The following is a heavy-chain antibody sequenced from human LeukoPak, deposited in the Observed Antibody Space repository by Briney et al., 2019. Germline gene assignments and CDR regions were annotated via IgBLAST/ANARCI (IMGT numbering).Heavy chain of an antibody. CDR1: GGSFSGYY. J-gene: IGHJ5*02. V-gene: IGHV4-34*01. CDR2: INHSGST. D-gene: IGHD6-13*01. Sequence: SETLSLTCAVYGGSFSGYYWSWIRQPPGKGLEWIGEINHSGSTNYNPSLKSRVTISVDMSKNQFSLKLSSVTAADTAVYYCAREGIAAAGTYGWFDPWGQGTLVTVSS. CDR3: AREGIAAAGTYGWFDP.